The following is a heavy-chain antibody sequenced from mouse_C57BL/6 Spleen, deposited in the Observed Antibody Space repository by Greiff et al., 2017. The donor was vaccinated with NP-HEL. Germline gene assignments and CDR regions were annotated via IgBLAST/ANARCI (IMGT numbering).Heavy chain of an antibody. CDR1: GFNIKDYY. D-gene: IGHD2-4*01. CDR3: ARDDYDEEGYYYAMDY. J-gene: IGHJ4*01. CDR2: IDPEDGET. Sequence: VQLQQSGAELVKPGASVKLSCTASGFNIKDYYMHWVKQRPEQGLEWIGRIDPEDGETKYAPKFQGKATITADTSSNTAYLQLSSLTTEDTAVYYCARDDYDEEGYYYAMDYWGQGTSVTVSS. V-gene: IGHV14-2*01.